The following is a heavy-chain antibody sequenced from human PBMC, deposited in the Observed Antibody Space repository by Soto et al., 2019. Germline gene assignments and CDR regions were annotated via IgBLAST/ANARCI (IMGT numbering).Heavy chain of an antibody. CDR2: IYYSGST. CDR1: GGSISSGGYY. V-gene: IGHV4-31*03. CDR3: ARDTQRGYSGYFDS. D-gene: IGHD5-12*01. J-gene: IGHJ4*02. Sequence: SETLSLTCTVSGGSISSGGYYWSWIRQHPGKGLEWIGFIYYSGSTYYNPSLKSRVTISVDTSQNQFSLKLSSVTAADTAVYYCARDTQRGYSGYFDSWGQGTLVTVSS.